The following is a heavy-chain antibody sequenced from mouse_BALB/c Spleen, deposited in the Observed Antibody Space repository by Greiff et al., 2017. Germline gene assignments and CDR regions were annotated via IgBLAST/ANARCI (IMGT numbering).Heavy chain of an antibody. Sequence: EVQLVESGGGLVKPGGSLKLSCAASGFTFSDYYMYWVRQTPEKRLEWVATISDGGSYTYYPDSVKGRFTISRDNAKNNLYLQMSSLKSEDTAMYYCARGLYGYFDYWGQGTTLTVSS. D-gene: IGHD1-1*01. CDR1: GFTFSDYY. V-gene: IGHV5-4*02. CDR2: ISDGGSYT. CDR3: ARGLYGYFDY. J-gene: IGHJ2*01.